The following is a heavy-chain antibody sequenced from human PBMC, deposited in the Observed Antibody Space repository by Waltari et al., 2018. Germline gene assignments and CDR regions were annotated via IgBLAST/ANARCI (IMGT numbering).Heavy chain of an antibody. D-gene: IGHD3-22*01. CDR3: ARRLLGDY. V-gene: IGHV3-48*03. Sequence: EVQLVESGGGLVQPGGSLRLSCAASGFTFSNYEMNWVRQAPGKGLEWISYIRTSGGTIYYADSVKGRFMISRDNAKNSLYLQMNSLRAEDTAVYYCARRLLGDYWGQGTLVTVSS. J-gene: IGHJ4*02. CDR2: IRTSGGTI. CDR1: GFTFSNYE.